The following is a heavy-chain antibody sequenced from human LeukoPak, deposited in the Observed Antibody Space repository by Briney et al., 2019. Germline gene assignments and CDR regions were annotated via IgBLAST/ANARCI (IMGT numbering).Heavy chain of an antibody. D-gene: IGHD3-22*01. Sequence: GGSLRLSCAASGFTFSSYWMSWVRQAPGKGLEWVANIKQDGSEKYYVDSVKGRFTISRDNAKNSLYLQMNSLRAEDTAVYYCAKDSSGYYSYFDYWGQGTLVTVSS. V-gene: IGHV3-7*01. CDR1: GFTFSSYW. CDR2: IKQDGSEK. CDR3: AKDSSGYYSYFDY. J-gene: IGHJ4*02.